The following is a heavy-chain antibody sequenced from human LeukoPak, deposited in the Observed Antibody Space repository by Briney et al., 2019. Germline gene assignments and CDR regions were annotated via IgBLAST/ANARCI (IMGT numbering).Heavy chain of an antibody. Sequence: ASVKVSYKVSGYTLTELSMHWVRQAPGKGPEWMGGFDPEDGETIYAQKFQGRVTMTEDTSTDTAYMELSSLRSEDTAVYYCATYSTTYGMDVWGQGTTVTVSS. CDR3: ATYSTTYGMDV. J-gene: IGHJ6*02. V-gene: IGHV1-24*01. D-gene: IGHD2-2*01. CDR2: FDPEDGET. CDR1: GYTLTELS.